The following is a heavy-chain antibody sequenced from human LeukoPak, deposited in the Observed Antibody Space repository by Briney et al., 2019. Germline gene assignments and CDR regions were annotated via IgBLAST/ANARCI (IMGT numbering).Heavy chain of an antibody. CDR2: ISYDGSNK. Sequence: GRSLRLSCAASGFTFSSYGMHCVRQAPGKGLEWVAVISYDGSNKYYADSVKGRFTISRDNSKNTLYLQMNSLRAEDTAVYYCAKDGGSFFDYWGQGTLVTVSS. CDR3: AKDGGSFFDY. J-gene: IGHJ4*02. CDR1: GFTFSSYG. V-gene: IGHV3-30*18. D-gene: IGHD3-3*01.